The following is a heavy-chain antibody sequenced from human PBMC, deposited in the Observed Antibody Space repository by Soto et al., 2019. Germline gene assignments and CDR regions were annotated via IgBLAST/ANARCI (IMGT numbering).Heavy chain of an antibody. J-gene: IGHJ3*02. D-gene: IGHD3-10*01. Sequence: ASVKVSCKTSGYTFTSFGVSWVRQALGQGLEWMGWISGYNGKTKYAQKFQGRVTMTGDTSTSTAYLELRSLRPDDTAVYYCAREPMVRAAHGFDIWGQGTMVTVSS. CDR1: GYTFTSFG. CDR2: ISGYNGKT. V-gene: IGHV1-18*04. CDR3: AREPMVRAAHGFDI.